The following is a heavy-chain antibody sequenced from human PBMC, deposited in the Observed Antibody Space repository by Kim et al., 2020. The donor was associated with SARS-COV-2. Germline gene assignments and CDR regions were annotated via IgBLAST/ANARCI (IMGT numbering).Heavy chain of an antibody. CDR2: IIPIFGTA. D-gene: IGHD4-17*01. CDR3: ARDTGTRSIFDP. CDR1: GGTFSSYA. Sequence: SVKVSCKASGGTFSSYAISWVRQAPGQGLEWMGGIIPIFGTANYAQKFQGRVTITADESTSTAYMELSSLRSEDTAVYYCARDTGTRSIFDPWGQGTLVTVSS. V-gene: IGHV1-69*13. J-gene: IGHJ5*02.